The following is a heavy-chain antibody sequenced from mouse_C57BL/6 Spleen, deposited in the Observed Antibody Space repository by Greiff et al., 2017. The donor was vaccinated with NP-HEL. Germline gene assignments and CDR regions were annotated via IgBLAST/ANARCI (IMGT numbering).Heavy chain of an antibody. CDR1: GYTFTSYW. CDR3: ARGDYYGSSLFAY. D-gene: IGHD1-1*01. J-gene: IGHJ3*01. CDR2: IDPTSGGT. V-gene: IGHV1-72*01. Sequence: QVQLQQPGAELVKPGASVKLSCKASGYTFTSYWMHWVKQRPGRGLEWIGRIDPTSGGTKYNEKFKSKATLTVDKPSSPAYMQLSSLTSEDAAFYYCARGDYYGSSLFAYWGQGTLVTVSA.